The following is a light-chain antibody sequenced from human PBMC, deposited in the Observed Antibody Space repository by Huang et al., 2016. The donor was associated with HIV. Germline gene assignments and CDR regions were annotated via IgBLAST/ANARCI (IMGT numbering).Light chain of an antibody. J-gene: IGKJ3*01. V-gene: IGKV1-39*01. Sequence: DIQMTQSPSSLSASVGDRVTITCRASESISDYLNWYQQKPGKAPNLLIYAASSLQSGVPSRFSGSGSGTDFTLTITSLQPEDFATYYCQQSYSTLFTFGPGTKVDIE. CDR3: QQSYSTLFT. CDR1: ESISDY. CDR2: AAS.